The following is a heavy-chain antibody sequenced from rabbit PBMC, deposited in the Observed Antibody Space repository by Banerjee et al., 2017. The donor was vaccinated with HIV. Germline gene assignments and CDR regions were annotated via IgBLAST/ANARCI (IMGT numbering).Heavy chain of an antibody. V-gene: IGHV1S45*01. J-gene: IGHJ4*01. CDR2: IGTADGNT. D-gene: IGHD6-1*01. CDR3: ARYATTDNYYNL. Sequence: QEQLVESGGDLVKPEGSLALTCTASGFSFSSVYDMCWVRQPPGKGLEWIACIGTADGNTFYANWAKGRFTISKTPSTTVTLQMTSLTAADTATYFCARYATTDNYYNLWGPGTLVTVS. CDR1: GFSFSSVYD.